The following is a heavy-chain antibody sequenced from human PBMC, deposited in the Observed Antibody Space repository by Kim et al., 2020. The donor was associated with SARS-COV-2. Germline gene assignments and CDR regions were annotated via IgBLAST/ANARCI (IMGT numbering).Heavy chain of an antibody. CDR3: ARDFYQRDLGYYGMDV. J-gene: IGHJ6*02. D-gene: IGHD2-2*01. CDR2: IGTAGDT. Sequence: GGSLRLSCAASGFTFSSYDMHWVRQATGKGLEWVSAIGTAGDTYYPGSVKGRFTISRENAKNSLYLQMNSLRAGDTAVYYCARDFYQRDLGYYGMDVWGQGTTVPVSS. CDR1: GFTFSSYD. V-gene: IGHV3-13*04.